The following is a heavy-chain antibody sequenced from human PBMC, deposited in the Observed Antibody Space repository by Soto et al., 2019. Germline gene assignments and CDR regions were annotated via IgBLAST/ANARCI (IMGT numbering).Heavy chain of an antibody. Sequence: EVQLVESGGDLVQPGGSLRLSCAASGFTFSSYWMHWVRQAPGKELVWVSRIKGDGSSTNSADSLQGRFTISRDNAKSTLYLQINSLRAEATAVYYCARGKTNVYALDVWGQGTAVTVSS. J-gene: IGHJ6*02. V-gene: IGHV3-74*01. CDR1: GFTFSSYW. CDR3: ARGKTNVYALDV. CDR2: IKGDGSST.